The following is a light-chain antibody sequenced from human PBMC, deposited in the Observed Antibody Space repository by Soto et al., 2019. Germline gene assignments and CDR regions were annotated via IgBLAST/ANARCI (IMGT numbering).Light chain of an antibody. CDR2: EVS. CDR3: SSYTTSSTRV. CDR1: SSDVGGYHS. J-gene: IGLJ2*01. V-gene: IGLV2-14*01. Sequence: QSVLTQPASVSGSPGQSITISCTGTSSDVGGYHSVSWYQQHPGIAPKLMIYEVSNWPSGVSNRFSGSKSGNTASLTISGLQAEDEADYYCSSYTTSSTRVFGGGTKLTVL.